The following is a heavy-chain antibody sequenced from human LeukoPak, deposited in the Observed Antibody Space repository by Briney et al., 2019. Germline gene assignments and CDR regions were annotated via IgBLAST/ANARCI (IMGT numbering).Heavy chain of an antibody. D-gene: IGHD2-15*01. V-gene: IGHV3-15*01. J-gene: IGHJ4*02. CDR2: IKSKTDGGTT. Sequence: GGSLRLSCAASGFTFNNYAMNWVRQAPGKGLEWVGRIKSKTDGGTTDYAAPVKGRFTISRDDSKNTLYLQMNSLKTEDTAVYYCTTEISYCSGGSCYTDDYWGQGTLVTVSS. CDR1: GFTFNNYA. CDR3: TTEISYCSGGSCYTDDY.